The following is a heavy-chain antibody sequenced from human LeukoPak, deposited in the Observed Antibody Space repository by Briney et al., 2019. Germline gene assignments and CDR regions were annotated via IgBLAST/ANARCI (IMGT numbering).Heavy chain of an antibody. CDR2: IIPIFGTA. CDR3: AKGSNPWFGESSYGMDV. CDR1: GGTFSSYA. V-gene: IGHV1-69*13. J-gene: IGHJ6*02. Sequence: GASVKVSCKASGGTFSSYAISWVRQAPGQGLEWMGGIIPIFGTANYAQKFQGRVTITADESTSTAYMELSSLRSEDTAVYYCAKGSNPWFGESSYGMDVWGQGTTVTVSS. D-gene: IGHD3-10*01.